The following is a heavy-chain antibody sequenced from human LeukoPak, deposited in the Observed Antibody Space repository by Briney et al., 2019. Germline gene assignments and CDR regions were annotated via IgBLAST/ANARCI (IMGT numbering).Heavy chain of an antibody. V-gene: IGHV7-4-1*02. CDR2: INTNTGNP. CDR3: ARVGWPHYYYYMDV. Sequence: ASVKVSCKASGYTFTNYAMNWVRQAPGQGLEWMGWINTNTGNPTYAQGFTGRFVFSLDTSVSTAYLQISSLKAEDTAVYYCARVGWPHYYYYMDVWGKGTTVTVSS. CDR1: GYTFTNYA. J-gene: IGHJ6*03. D-gene: IGHD3-10*01.